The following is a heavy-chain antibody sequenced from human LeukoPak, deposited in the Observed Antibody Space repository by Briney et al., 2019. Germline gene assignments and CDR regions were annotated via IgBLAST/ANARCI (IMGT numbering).Heavy chain of an antibody. D-gene: IGHD2/OR15-2a*01. CDR2: INPSGGST. J-gene: IGHJ3*02. V-gene: IGHV1-46*01. CDR3: ARPNRGFKMSRVAFDI. Sequence: GASVKVSCKASGYTFTSYYMHWVRQAPGQGLEWMGIINPSGGSTSYAQKFQGRVTMTRDMSTSTVYMELSRLRSEDTAVYYCARPNRGFKMSRVAFDIWGQGTMVTVSS. CDR1: GYTFTSYY.